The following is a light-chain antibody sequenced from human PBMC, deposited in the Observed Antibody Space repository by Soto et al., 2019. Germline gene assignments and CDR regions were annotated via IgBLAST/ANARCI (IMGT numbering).Light chain of an antibody. V-gene: IGKV1-39*01. CDR2: AAS. CDR3: QQTYNTPTT. Sequence: DIQMTQSPSSLSASVGDRVTITCRASQRVNNYLNWYQQKPGQAPKVLIYAASSLRSGVASRFSGSGSGTDFTLTISSLQPEDFATYYCQQTYNTPTTFGQGNNLEIK. J-gene: IGKJ2*01. CDR1: QRVNNY.